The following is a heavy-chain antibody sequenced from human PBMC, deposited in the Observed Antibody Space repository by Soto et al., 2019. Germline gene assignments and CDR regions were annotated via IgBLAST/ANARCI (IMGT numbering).Heavy chain of an antibody. CDR3: ARGPTHAPYSSSWYIWFDP. Sequence: SEILSLTCAVYGGSFSGYYWSWIRQPPGKGLEWIGEINHSGSTNYNPSLKSRVTISVDTSKNQFSLKLSSVTAADTAVYYCARGPTHAPYSSSWYIWFDPWGQGTLVTVSS. V-gene: IGHV4-34*01. CDR2: INHSGST. J-gene: IGHJ5*02. D-gene: IGHD6-13*01. CDR1: GGSFSGYY.